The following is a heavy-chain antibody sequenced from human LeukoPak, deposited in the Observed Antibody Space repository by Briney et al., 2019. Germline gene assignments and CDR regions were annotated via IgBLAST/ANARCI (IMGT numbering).Heavy chain of an antibody. CDR2: IKSKTDGGPR. D-gene: IGHD2-2*02. CDR3: TTSIRRSLFDY. CDR1: GFTFSNAW. J-gene: IGHJ4*02. Sequence: GGSLRLSCAASGFTFSNAWMSWVRQAPGKGLEWVGRIKSKTDGGPRDYAARVKVRFTISRDDSKNTLYLQMNSLKTEDTAVYYCTTSIRRSLFDYWGQGTLVTVSS. V-gene: IGHV3-15*01.